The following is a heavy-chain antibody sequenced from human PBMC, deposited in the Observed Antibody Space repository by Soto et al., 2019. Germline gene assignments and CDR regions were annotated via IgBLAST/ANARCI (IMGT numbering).Heavy chain of an antibody. J-gene: IGHJ4*02. CDR2: ISGSGGGT. CDR1: GFTFSSYA. CDR3: AKAVVATTARGSDY. V-gene: IGHV3-23*01. D-gene: IGHD3-22*01. Sequence: GGSLRLSCAASGFTFSSYAMSWVRQAPGKGLEWVSTISGSGGGTFYVDSVKGRFTISRDNSKNTLFLQMHSLRAEDTAVYYCAKAVVATTARGSDYWGQGALVTVSS.